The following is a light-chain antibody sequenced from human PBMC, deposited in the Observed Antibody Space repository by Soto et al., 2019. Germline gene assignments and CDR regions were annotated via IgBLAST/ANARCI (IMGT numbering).Light chain of an antibody. CDR3: QQYHNWLT. V-gene: IGKV3-15*01. Sequence: DIVMTRSPATLSVSPWERHTLSWRASQSVNSNFAWYQQKPGQAPRLLIYDASTRATGITARFSGSGSGTDLTLTISSLQSEDFAVYYCQQYHNWLTFGAVTKVAIK. J-gene: IGKJ4*01. CDR1: QSVNSN. CDR2: DAS.